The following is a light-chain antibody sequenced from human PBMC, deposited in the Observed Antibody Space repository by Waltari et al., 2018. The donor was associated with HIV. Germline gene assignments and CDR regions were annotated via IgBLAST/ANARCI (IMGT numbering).Light chain of an antibody. Sequence: QSALTQPRSMSGSPGQSVTISCTGTNNDVGFSDYVSWFQQHPGKVPKLIISDVSKRPPGVPVRFSGSKSDNTASLTISGLQPEDEAHYYCCAYAGSESVVFGGGTKLTVL. CDR3: CAYAGSESVV. J-gene: IGLJ2*01. V-gene: IGLV2-11*01. CDR1: NNDVGFSDY. CDR2: DVS.